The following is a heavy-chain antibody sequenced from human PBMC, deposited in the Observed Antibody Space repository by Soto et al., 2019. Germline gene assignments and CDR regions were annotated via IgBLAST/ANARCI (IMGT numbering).Heavy chain of an antibody. CDR2: IYYSGST. CDR3: ARREDSSSSFWFDP. J-gene: IGHJ5*02. D-gene: IGHD6-6*01. V-gene: IGHV4-39*01. Sequence: LETLSLTCTVSGGSISSSSYYWGWIRQPPGKGLEWIGSIYYSGSTYYNPSLKSRVTISVDTSKNQFSLKLSSVTAADTAVYYCARREDSSSSFWFDPWGQGTLGTVS. CDR1: GGSISSSSYY.